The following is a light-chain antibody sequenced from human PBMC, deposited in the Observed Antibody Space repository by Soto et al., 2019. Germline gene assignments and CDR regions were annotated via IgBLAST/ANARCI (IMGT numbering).Light chain of an antibody. J-gene: IGKJ1*01. CDR1: QSISSS. V-gene: IGKV1-39*01. CDR3: QQTYSTWT. Sequence: DIQMTQSPSSLSASVGDRVTITCRASQSISSSLNWYQQKAGKAPTLLIYGASSLLSGVPSRFSGIGSGADFTLTISSLQPEDFATYYCQQTYSTWTFGQGTKVEIK. CDR2: GAS.